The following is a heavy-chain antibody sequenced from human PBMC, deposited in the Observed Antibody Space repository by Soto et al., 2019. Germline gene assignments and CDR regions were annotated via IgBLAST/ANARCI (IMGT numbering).Heavy chain of an antibody. D-gene: IGHD7-27*01. CDR3: ARGWGRIFDY. CDR2: INHSGST. Sequence: QVQLQQWGAGLLKPSETLSLTCAVYGGSFSGYYWSWIRQPPGKGLEWIGEINHSGSTNYNPSLKSRVTITVDTSKNQFSLKLGSVTDADTAVYDCARGWGRIFDYWGQGTLVTVSS. J-gene: IGHJ4*02. CDR1: GGSFSGYY. V-gene: IGHV4-34*01.